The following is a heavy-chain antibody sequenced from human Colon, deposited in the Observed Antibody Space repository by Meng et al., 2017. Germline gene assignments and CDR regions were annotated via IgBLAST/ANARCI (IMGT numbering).Heavy chain of an antibody. CDR3: ARDPLAVGPTDRGLDS. V-gene: IGHV4-31*03. CDR1: GDSVSSNSYY. J-gene: IGHJ4*02. CDR2: IYSGGIS. Sequence: QVQLQEAGPRLVKPSQTLSLTCTVSGDSVSSNSYYWTWIHQHPGTGLEWIGYIYSGGISHYNPSLKSRITMSIDTSKNQFSLQLTSVTAADTAIYYCARDPLAVGPTDRGLDSWGQGTPVTVSS. D-gene: IGHD1-26*01.